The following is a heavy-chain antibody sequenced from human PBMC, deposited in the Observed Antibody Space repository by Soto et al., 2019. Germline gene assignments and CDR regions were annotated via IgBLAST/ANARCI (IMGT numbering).Heavy chain of an antibody. CDR2: IYYSGST. CDR3: ARVTSSSGWFRGSFFDY. Sequence: SETLSLTYTVSGGSISSGGYYWSWIRQHPGKGLEWIGYIYYSGSTYYNPSLKSRVTISVDTSKNQFSLKLSSVTAADTAVYYCARVTSSSGWFRGSFFDYWGQGTLVTVSS. J-gene: IGHJ4*02. V-gene: IGHV4-31*03. D-gene: IGHD6-19*01. CDR1: GGSISSGGYY.